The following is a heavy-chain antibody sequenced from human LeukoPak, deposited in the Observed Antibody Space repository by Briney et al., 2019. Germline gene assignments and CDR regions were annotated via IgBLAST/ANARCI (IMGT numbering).Heavy chain of an antibody. CDR3: AREIPLSGHSTVTTSY. CDR1: GFTFSSYE. V-gene: IGHV3-48*03. CDR2: ISSSGSTI. Sequence: GGSLRLSRAASGFTFSSYEMNWVRQAPGKGLEWVSYISSSGSTIYYADSVKGRFTISRDNAKNSLYLQMNSLRAEDTAVYYCAREIPLSGHSTVTTSYWGQGTLVTVSS. J-gene: IGHJ4*02. D-gene: IGHD4-11*01.